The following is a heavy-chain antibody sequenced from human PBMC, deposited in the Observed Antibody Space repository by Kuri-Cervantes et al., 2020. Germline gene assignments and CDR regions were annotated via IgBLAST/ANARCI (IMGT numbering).Heavy chain of an antibody. CDR3: ARAARSSGTYYNWFDP. V-gene: IGHV4-31*03. CDR1: GGSISSGGYY. CDR2: IYYSGST. J-gene: IGHJ5*02. Sequence: SETLSLTCTVSGGSISSGGYYWSWIRQHPGKGLEWIGYIYYSGSTYYNPSLKSRVTISVDTSKNQFSLKLSPVTAADTAVYYCARAARSSGTYYNWFDPWGQGTLVTVSS. D-gene: IGHD3-22*01.